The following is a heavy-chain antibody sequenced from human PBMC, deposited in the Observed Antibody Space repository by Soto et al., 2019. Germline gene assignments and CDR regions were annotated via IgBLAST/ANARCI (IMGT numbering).Heavy chain of an antibody. CDR3: ARDPAGATPFDY. V-gene: IGHV3-33*01. CDR1: GFTFSSYG. CDR2: IWYDGSNK. D-gene: IGHD5-12*01. Sequence: GSLRLSCAASGFTFSSYGMHWVRQAPGKGLEWVAVIWYDGSNKYYADSVKGRFTISRDNSKNTLYLQMNSLRAEDTAVYYCARDPAGATPFDYWGQGTLVTVSS. J-gene: IGHJ4*02.